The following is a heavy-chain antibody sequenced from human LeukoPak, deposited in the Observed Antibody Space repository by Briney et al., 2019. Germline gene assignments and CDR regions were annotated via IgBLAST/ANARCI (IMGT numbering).Heavy chain of an antibody. Sequence: PGGSLRLSCAASGFTFSDYYMSWIRQAPGKGLEWVSYISSSSSYTNYADSVKGRFTISRDNAKNSLYLQMNSLRAEDTAMYYCARGRYCSGGSCDYFDYWGQGTLVTVSS. CDR3: ARGRYCSGGSCDYFDY. V-gene: IGHV3-11*06. J-gene: IGHJ4*02. CDR2: ISSSSSYT. D-gene: IGHD2-15*01. CDR1: GFTFSDYY.